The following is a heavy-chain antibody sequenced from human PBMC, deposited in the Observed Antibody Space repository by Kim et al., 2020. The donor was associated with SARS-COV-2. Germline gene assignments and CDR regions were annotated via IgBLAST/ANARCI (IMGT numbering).Heavy chain of an antibody. CDR1: GFTFSSYG. Sequence: GGSLRLSCAASGFTFSSYGMHWVRQAPGKGLEWVAVISYDGSNKYYADSVKGRFTISRDNSKNTLYLQMNSLRAEDTAVYYCAKARSHYYYYYMDVWGKGTTVTVSS. CDR3: AKARSHYYYYYMDV. V-gene: IGHV3-30*18. CDR2: ISYDGSNK. J-gene: IGHJ6*03.